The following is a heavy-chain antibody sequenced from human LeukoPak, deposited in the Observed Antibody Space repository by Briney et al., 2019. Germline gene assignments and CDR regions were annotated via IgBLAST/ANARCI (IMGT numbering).Heavy chain of an antibody. CDR3: ASSSSGYYFDY. D-gene: IGHD3-22*01. Sequence: RSLRLSCAASGFTFSSYAMHWVRQAPGKGLEWAAVISYDGSNKYYADSVKGRFTISRDNSKNTLYLQMNSLRAEDTAVYYCASSSSGYYFDYWGQGTLVTVSS. CDR2: ISYDGSNK. V-gene: IGHV3-30-3*01. J-gene: IGHJ4*02. CDR1: GFTFSSYA.